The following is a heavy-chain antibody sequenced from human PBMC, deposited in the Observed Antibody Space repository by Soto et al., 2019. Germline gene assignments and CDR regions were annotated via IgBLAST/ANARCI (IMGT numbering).Heavy chain of an antibody. CDR3: ARQGGDYDYIWGSYRPSYFDY. CDR1: GGSISSSSYY. D-gene: IGHD3-16*02. Sequence: SETLSLTCTVSGGSISSSSYYWGWTRQPPGKGLEWFGSIYYSGSTYYNPSLKSRVTIPVDTSKNQFSLKLSSVTAADTAVYYCARQGGDYDYIWGSYRPSYFDYWGQGTLVTVSS. CDR2: IYYSGST. J-gene: IGHJ4*02. V-gene: IGHV4-39*01.